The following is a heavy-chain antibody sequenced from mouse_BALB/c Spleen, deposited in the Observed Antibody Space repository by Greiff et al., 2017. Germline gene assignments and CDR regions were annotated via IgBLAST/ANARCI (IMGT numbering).Heavy chain of an antibody. J-gene: IGHJ3*01. D-gene: IGHD2-1*01. V-gene: IGHV5-9-4*01. CDR1: GFTFSSYA. Sequence: EVKLVESGGGLVKPGGSLKLSCAASGFTFSSYAMSWVRQSPEKRLEWVAEISSGGSYTYYPDTVTGRFTISRDNAKNTLYLEMSSLRSEDTAMYYCAREGTYGNYVRFAYWGQGTLVTVSA. CDR2: ISSGGSYT. CDR3: AREGTYGNYVRFAY.